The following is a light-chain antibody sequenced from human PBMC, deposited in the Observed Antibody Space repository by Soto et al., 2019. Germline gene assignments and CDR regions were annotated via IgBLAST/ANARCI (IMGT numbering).Light chain of an antibody. V-gene: IGKV1-5*03. CDR1: QSISSW. Sequence: DIQMTQSPATLSASAGDRVTITCRASQSISSWLAWYHQKPGKAPKLLIYKASSLESGVPSRFSGSGSGTEFTLTIRSLQPDDFATNYCQQYHTNGYSTFGGGTKVELK. CDR3: QQYHTNGYST. CDR2: KAS. J-gene: IGKJ4*01.